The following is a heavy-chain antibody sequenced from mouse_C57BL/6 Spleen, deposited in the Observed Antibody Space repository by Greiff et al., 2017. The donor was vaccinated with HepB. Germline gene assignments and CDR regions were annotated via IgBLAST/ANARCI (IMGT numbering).Heavy chain of an antibody. Sequence: LVESGPELVKPGASVKISCKASGYSFTDYNMNWVKQSTGKSLEWIGVINPNYGTTSYNQKFKGKATLTVDQSSSTAYMQLNSLTSEDSAVYYGASNSNYHGAREGWGQGTSVTVAS. CDR1: GYSFTDYN. CDR2: INPNYGTT. J-gene: IGHJ4*01. CDR3: ASNSNYHGAREG. V-gene: IGHV1-39*01. D-gene: IGHD2-5*01.